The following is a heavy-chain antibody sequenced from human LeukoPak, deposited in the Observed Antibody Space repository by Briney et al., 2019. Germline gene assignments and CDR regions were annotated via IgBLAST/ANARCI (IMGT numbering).Heavy chain of an antibody. J-gene: IGHJ4*02. CDR1: GYTFTSYG. CDR2: ISAYNGNT. V-gene: IGHV1-18*01. D-gene: IGHD5-18*01. Sequence: ASVKVSCKASGYTFTSYGISWVRQAPGQGLEWMGWISAYNGNTNYAQKLQGRVTMTTDTSTSTAYMELRSLRSDDTAVYYCARDSRAGYSYGYYYWGQGTLSPSPQ. CDR3: ARDSRAGYSYGYYY.